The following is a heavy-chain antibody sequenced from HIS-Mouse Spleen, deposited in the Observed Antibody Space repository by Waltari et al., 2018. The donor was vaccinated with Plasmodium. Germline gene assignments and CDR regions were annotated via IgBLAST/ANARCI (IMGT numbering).Heavy chain of an antibody. CDR2: ISSSSSYR. J-gene: IGHJ2*01. CDR3: AREDILTGYYNDYWYFDL. Sequence: EVQLVESGGGLVKPGGSLRLSCAASGFPFRSYSMKWVRQAPGKGLEWVSSISSSSSYRCYADSVKCRFTISRANATNSLYLQMNSLRAEDTAVYYCAREDILTGYYNDYWYFDLWGRGSLVTGSS. CDR1: GFPFRSYS. V-gene: IGHV3-21*01. D-gene: IGHD3-9*01.